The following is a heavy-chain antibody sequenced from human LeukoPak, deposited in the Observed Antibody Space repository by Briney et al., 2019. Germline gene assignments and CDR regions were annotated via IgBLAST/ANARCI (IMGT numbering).Heavy chain of an antibody. Sequence: KPSETLSLTCTVSGGSISSYYWSWIRQPAGKGLEWIGRIYTSGSTNYNPSLKSRVTMSVDTSKNQFSLKLSSVTAADTAVYYCARDEVANYDILTGYCPPVEYFQHWGQGTLVTVSS. D-gene: IGHD3-9*01. J-gene: IGHJ1*01. CDR3: ARDEVANYDILTGYCPPVEYFQH. V-gene: IGHV4-4*07. CDR2: IYTSGST. CDR1: GGSISSYY.